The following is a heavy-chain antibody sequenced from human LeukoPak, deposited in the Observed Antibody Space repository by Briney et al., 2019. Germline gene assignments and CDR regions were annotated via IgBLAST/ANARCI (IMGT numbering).Heavy chain of an antibody. CDR1: GYSENFYG. Sequence: ASVKVSCKTSGYSENFYGITWVRQAPGQGLEWMGWISAYNGNTNYAQKLQGRVTMTIDTSTSTAYMELRSLRSDDTAVYYCARANIVVVPAASGDYWGQGTLVTVSP. V-gene: IGHV1-18*01. CDR2: ISAYNGNT. D-gene: IGHD2-2*01. CDR3: ARANIVVVPAASGDY. J-gene: IGHJ4*02.